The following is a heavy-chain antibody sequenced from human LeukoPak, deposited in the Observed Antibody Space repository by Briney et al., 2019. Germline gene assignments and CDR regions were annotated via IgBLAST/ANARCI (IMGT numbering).Heavy chain of an antibody. Sequence: GASVKVSCKASGYTFTSYYMHWVRQAPGQGLEWMGIINPSGGSTSYAQKFQGRVTMTRDTSISTAYMELSRLRSDDTAVYYCARDRRYSYFDYWGQGTLVTVSS. CDR1: GYTFTSYY. D-gene: IGHD3-16*02. CDR2: INPSGGST. V-gene: IGHV1-46*01. CDR3: ARDRRYSYFDY. J-gene: IGHJ4*02.